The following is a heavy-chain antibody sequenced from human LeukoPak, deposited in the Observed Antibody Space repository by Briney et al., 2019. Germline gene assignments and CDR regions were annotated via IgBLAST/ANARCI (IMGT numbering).Heavy chain of an antibody. Sequence: GGSLRLSCAASGFTFSSYEMNWVCQAPGKGLEWVSYISSSGSTIYYADSVKGRFTISRDNAKNSLYLQMNSLRAEDTAVYYCANDLGWIQLNLGRGQGTLVTVSS. CDR2: ISSSGSTI. D-gene: IGHD5-18*01. CDR1: GFTFSSYE. CDR3: ANDLGWIQLNLG. V-gene: IGHV3-48*03. J-gene: IGHJ4*02.